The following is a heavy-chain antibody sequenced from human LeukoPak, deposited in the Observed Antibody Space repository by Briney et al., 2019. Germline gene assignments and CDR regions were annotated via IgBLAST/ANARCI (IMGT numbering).Heavy chain of an antibody. J-gene: IGHJ4*02. Sequence: GGSLRLSCAASGFTFSSYSMNWVRQAPGKGLEWVSYISSSSSTIYYADSVKGRSTISRDNAKNSLYLQMNSLRDEDTAVYYCARSIIVVVVAAFDYWGQGTLVTVSS. CDR1: GFTFSSYS. V-gene: IGHV3-48*02. CDR3: ARSIIVVVVAAFDY. D-gene: IGHD2-15*01. CDR2: ISSSSSTI.